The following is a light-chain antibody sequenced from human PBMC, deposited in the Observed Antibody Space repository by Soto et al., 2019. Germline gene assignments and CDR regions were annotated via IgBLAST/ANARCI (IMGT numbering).Light chain of an antibody. V-gene: IGKV2-28*01. CDR2: LGS. J-gene: IGKJ2*01. CDR1: QSLLHINGYTY. Sequence: DIVMTQSPLSLPVTPGEPASISCRSSQSLLHINGYTYLDWYLQRPGQSPQLLIYLGSNRASGVPDRFSGSGSGTDFTLKISRVEPEDVGVYYCMQALQTPPTFGQGTKLEIK. CDR3: MQALQTPPT.